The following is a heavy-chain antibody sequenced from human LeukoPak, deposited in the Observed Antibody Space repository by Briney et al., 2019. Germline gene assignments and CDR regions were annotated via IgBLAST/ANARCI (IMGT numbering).Heavy chain of an antibody. J-gene: IGHJ3*02. Sequence: TGGSLRLSCAASGFTFDDYAMHWVRQAPGKGLEWVSLISWDGGSTYYADSVKGRFTISRDNSKNSLYLQMNSLRAEDTALYYCAKDIWRSGWHAFDIWGQGTMVTVSS. D-gene: IGHD6-19*01. CDR1: GFTFDDYA. CDR3: AKDIWRSGWHAFDI. V-gene: IGHV3-43D*03. CDR2: ISWDGGST.